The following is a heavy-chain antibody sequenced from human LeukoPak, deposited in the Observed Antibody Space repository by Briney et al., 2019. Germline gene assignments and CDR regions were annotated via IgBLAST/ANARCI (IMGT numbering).Heavy chain of an antibody. Sequence: GASVKVSCKASGYTFTSYYMHWVRQAPGQGLEWMGISNPSGGSTSYAQKFQGRVTMTRDTSTSTVYMELSSLRSEDTAVYYCARDRGIVVVVAVMDVWGQGTTVTVSS. J-gene: IGHJ6*02. D-gene: IGHD2-15*01. CDR2: SNPSGGST. CDR1: GYTFTSYY. V-gene: IGHV1-46*01. CDR3: ARDRGIVVVVAVMDV.